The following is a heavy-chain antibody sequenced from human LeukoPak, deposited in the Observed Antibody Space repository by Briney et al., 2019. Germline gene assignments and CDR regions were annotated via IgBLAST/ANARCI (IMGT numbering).Heavy chain of an antibody. J-gene: IGHJ4*02. V-gene: IGHV3-9*03. CDR2: ISWNSGSI. CDR3: AKGFYYYDSSGPFDY. CDR1: GFTFDDYA. D-gene: IGHD3-22*01. Sequence: GGSLRLSCAASGFTFDDYAMHWVRQAPGKGLEWVSGISWNSGSIGYADSVKGRFTISRDNAKNSLYLQMNSLRAEDMALYYCAKGFYYYDSSGPFDYWGQGTLVTVSS.